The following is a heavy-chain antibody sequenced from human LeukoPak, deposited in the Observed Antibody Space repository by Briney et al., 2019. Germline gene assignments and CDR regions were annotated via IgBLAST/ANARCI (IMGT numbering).Heavy chain of an antibody. D-gene: IGHD3-3*01. CDR2: IYYSGRT. V-gene: IGHV4-59*01. CDR3: ARGNDFWSGYRPYFDN. CDR1: GGSITYYY. J-gene: IGHJ4*02. Sequence: SETLSLTCSVSGGSITYYYWTWIRQPPGKGLEYIGYIYYSGRTNYNPSLESRVTISLDSSKSQFSLNLNSVTAADTAVYYCARGNDFWSGYRPYFDNWGQGTLVTVSS.